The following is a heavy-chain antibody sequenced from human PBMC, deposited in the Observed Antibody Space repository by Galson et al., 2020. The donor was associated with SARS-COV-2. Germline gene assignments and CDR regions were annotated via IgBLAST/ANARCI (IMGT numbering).Heavy chain of an antibody. Sequence: GESLKISCAASGFTFSSHAMHWVRHVPGKGLEWVAIVSFDGTNKYYADSVKGRFTISRDNSKNIVDLQMNSLRGEDTALYYCARARSGVYYYYGFDVWGQGTTVTVSS. CDR3: ARARSGVYYYYGFDV. D-gene: IGHD3-3*01. J-gene: IGHJ6*02. V-gene: IGHV3-30-3*01. CDR2: VSFDGTNK. CDR1: GFTFSSHA.